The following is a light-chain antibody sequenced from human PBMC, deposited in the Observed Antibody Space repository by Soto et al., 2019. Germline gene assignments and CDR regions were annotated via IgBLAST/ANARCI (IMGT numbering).Light chain of an antibody. Sequence: EIVLTQSPATLSLSPGERATLSCRASQSVSSYLAWYQQKPGQAPRLLIYDASNRATGIPARFSGSGSGTDFTLTISSLEPADFAVYYCQQRSNWLGQGTRLEIK. CDR3: QQRSNW. V-gene: IGKV3-11*01. CDR1: QSVSSY. CDR2: DAS. J-gene: IGKJ5*01.